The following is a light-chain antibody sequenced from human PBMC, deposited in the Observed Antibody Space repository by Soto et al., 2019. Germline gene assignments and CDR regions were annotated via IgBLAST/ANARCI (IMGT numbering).Light chain of an antibody. CDR3: QQSNNHPIS. J-gene: IGKJ5*01. CDR1: QAVNSW. CDR2: DVS. Sequence: DNQLTQSPSSISASVGDRVTITCRASQAVNSWLAWFQQKPGMAPKLVIYDVSSLQSGVPSRFSGSASGTEFTLTLSSLQPEDFATYYCQQSNNHPISFGQGTRPAIK. V-gene: IGKV1-12*01.